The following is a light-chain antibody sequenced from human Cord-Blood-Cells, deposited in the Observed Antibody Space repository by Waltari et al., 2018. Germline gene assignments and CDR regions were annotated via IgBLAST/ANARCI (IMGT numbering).Light chain of an antibody. Sequence: ISCTGSSSNIGAGYDVHWSQQLPGTAPKLLIYGNSNRPSGVPDRFSGSKSGTSASLAITGLQAEDEADYYCQSYDSSLSGSVFGGGTKLTVL. CDR3: QSYDSSLSGSV. CDR2: GNS. V-gene: IGLV1-40*01. CDR1: SSNIGAGYD. J-gene: IGLJ2*01.